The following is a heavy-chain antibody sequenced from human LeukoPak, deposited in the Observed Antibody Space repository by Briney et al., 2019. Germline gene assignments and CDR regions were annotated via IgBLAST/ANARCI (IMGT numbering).Heavy chain of an antibody. Sequence: PGGSLRLSCAASGVTFSADVMSWVRQAPGEGLECVSAISESGGKTYYADSVKGRFAISRDNSKNMLYMQMNSLKAEDTAVYYCARVSGKILIWPQPFGDGMDVWGQGTTVTVSS. D-gene: IGHD2-8*01. CDR3: ARVSGKILIWPQPFGDGMDV. V-gene: IGHV3-23*01. CDR1: GVTFSADV. J-gene: IGHJ6*02. CDR2: ISESGGKT.